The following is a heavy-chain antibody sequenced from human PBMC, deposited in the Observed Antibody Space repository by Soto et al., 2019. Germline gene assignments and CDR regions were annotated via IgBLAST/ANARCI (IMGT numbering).Heavy chain of an antibody. J-gene: IGHJ4*02. D-gene: IGHD5-18*01. CDR3: ARVQGGGGAMVHNY. V-gene: IGHV4-30-4*01. CDR1: GGSISSGDYY. CDR2: IYYSGST. Sequence: QVQLQESGPGLVKPSQTLSLTCTVSGGSISSGDYYWSWIRQPPGKGLEWIGYIYYSGSTYYNPALKSRVTITVDTSKNQFSLKLSSVTAADTAVYYCARVQGGGGAMVHNYWGQGTLVTVSS.